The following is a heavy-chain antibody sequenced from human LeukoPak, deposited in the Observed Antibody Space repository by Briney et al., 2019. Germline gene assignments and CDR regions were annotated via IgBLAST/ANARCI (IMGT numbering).Heavy chain of an antibody. V-gene: IGHV4-30-4*01. CDR2: IYYSGST. J-gene: IGHJ4*02. Sequence: SETLSLTCTVSGASITSGEFYCSWIRQPPGKGLEWIGYIYYSGSTYYNPSLKSRVTISVDTSKNQFSLKLSSVTAADTAVYYCAREEGSYSLDYWGQGTLVTVSS. CDR1: GASITSGEFY. CDR3: AREEGSYSLDY. D-gene: IGHD1-26*01.